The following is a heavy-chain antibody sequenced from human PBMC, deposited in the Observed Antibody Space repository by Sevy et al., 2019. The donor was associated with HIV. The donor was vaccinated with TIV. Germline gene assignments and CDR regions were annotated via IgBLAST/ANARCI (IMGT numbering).Heavy chain of an antibody. D-gene: IGHD2-21*01. J-gene: IGHJ6*02. CDR3: XKDLNRGCDGINCYPYYYYFYGLDV. Sequence: GGSLRLSCAASGFPFNDHAMHWVRQAPGKGLEWVAGISWNRGSVGYADSVKGRFTISRDNAKQSISLQMNGLRADDTAXXXXXKDLNRGCDGINCYPYYYYFYGLDVWGHGTTVTVSS. V-gene: IGHV3-9*01. CDR1: GFPFNDHA. CDR2: ISWNRGSV.